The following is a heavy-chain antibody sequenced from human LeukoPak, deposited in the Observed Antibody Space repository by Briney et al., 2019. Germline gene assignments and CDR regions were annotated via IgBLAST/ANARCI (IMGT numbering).Heavy chain of an antibody. CDR1: GYTFTSYY. Sequence: ASVKVSCKASGYTFTSYYMHWVRQAPGQGLEWMGIINPSGGSTSYAQKFQGRVTMTRDTSTSTVYMELSSLRSEDTAVYYCAKYVAGEWELRNAFDIWGQGTMVTVSS. J-gene: IGHJ3*02. CDR2: INPSGGST. V-gene: IGHV1-46*01. CDR3: AKYVAGEWELRNAFDI. D-gene: IGHD1-26*01.